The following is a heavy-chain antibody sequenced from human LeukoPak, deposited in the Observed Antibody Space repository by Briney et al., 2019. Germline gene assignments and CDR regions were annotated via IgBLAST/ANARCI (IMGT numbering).Heavy chain of an antibody. CDR2: IYPRDGST. V-gene: IGHV1-46*01. Sequence: GASVKVSCKASGYTFTSNCIHWVRQAPGQGLEWMGMIYPRDGSTSYAQKFQGRVTITADESTSTAYMELSSLRSEDTAVYYCARASNYYDSSGYYRREYFDYWGQGTLVTVSS. D-gene: IGHD3-22*01. J-gene: IGHJ4*02. CDR3: ARASNYYDSSGYYRREYFDY. CDR1: GYTFTSNC.